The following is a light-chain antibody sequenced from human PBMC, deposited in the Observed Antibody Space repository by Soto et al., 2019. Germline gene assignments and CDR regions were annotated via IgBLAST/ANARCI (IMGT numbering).Light chain of an antibody. J-gene: IGLJ1*01. CDR3: QSYDDSLNVYV. CDR2: EVT. CDR1: SGDIGSYNR. Sequence: QSALTQPASVSGSPGQSITISCTGTSGDIGSYNRVSWYQQHPGKAPKLIIYEVTDRPSGVSNRFSGSKSGNTASLTISGLQAEDEAEYYCQSYDDSLNVYVFGTGTKVTVL. V-gene: IGLV2-14*01.